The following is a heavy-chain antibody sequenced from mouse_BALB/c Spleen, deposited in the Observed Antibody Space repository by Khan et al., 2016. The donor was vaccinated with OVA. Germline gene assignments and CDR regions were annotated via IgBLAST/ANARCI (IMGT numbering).Heavy chain of an antibody. CDR1: GYTFTSYW. J-gene: IGHJ2*01. CDR2: IYPGTGNT. Sequence: QVQLKESGAELMRPGASVKLSCKTSGYTFTSYWIHWVKQRPGQGLEWIARIYPGTGNTYYTEKFKDKATLTADKSSTTAYMQLSSLKSEDSAVYFCAREEPLYYFDYWGQGTTLTVSS. D-gene: IGHD1-1*01. V-gene: IGHV1-76*01. CDR3: AREEPLYYFDY.